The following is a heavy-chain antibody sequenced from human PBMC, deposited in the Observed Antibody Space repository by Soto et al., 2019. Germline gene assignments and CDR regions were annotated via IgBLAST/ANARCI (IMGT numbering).Heavy chain of an antibody. CDR3: GKERRGSGWSVCNF. CDR2: ISGSGDSA. Sequence: GGSLRLSCTASGFPFSHYAMNWVRQGPGTRLEWVADISGSGDSARYADSVRGRFTISRDNSRDTLYLQMNSLRVDDTAVYYCGKERRGSGWSVCNFWGQGTMVTVSS. J-gene: IGHJ3*01. D-gene: IGHD6-19*01. V-gene: IGHV3-23*01. CDR1: GFPFSHYA.